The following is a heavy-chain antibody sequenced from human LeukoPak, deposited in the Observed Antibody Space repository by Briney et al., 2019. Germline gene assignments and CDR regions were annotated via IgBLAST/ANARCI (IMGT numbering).Heavy chain of an antibody. V-gene: IGHV3-11*04. J-gene: IGHJ4*02. Sequence: GGSLRLSCAASGFTFSDYYMSWIRQAPGKGLEWVSSISSSGSTIYYADSVKGRFTISRDNAKNSLYLQMNSLRAEDTAVYYCATGYSSSWSYYFDYWGQGTLVTVSS. CDR1: GFTFSDYY. CDR3: ATGYSSSWSYYFDY. CDR2: ISSSGSTI. D-gene: IGHD6-13*01.